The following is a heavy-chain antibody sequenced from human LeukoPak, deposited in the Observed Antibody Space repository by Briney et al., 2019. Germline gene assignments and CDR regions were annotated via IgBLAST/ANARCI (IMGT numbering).Heavy chain of an antibody. CDR3: ARHQVITMTN. Sequence: PSETLSLTCAVYGGSFSGYYWSWIRQPPGKGLEWIGEINHSGSTNYNPSLKSRVTISVDTSKNQFTLKLSSVTAADTAVYYCARHQVITMTNWGQGTLVTVSS. CDR2: INHSGST. V-gene: IGHV4-34*01. J-gene: IGHJ4*02. CDR1: GGSFSGYY. D-gene: IGHD3-22*01.